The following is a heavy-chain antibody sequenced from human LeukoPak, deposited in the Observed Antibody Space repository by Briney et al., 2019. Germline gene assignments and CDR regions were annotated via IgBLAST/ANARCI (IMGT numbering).Heavy chain of an antibody. J-gene: IGHJ3*02. Sequence: ASVKVSCKASGYTFNNYYIHWVRQAPGQGLEWMGRINPYSGDTNSAQKFHGRVTMTRDTSINTAYMELRSLRSDDAAVYFCAITYANNAFDIWGQGTMVSVSS. CDR3: AITYANNAFDI. CDR2: INPYSGDT. D-gene: IGHD2-8*01. CDR1: GYTFNNYY. V-gene: IGHV1-2*06.